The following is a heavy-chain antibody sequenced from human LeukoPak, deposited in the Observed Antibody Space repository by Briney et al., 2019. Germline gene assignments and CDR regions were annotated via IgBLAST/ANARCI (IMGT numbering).Heavy chain of an antibody. V-gene: IGHV1-18*01. D-gene: IGHD3-22*01. Sequence: ASVKVSCKASGYTFTSYGISWVRQAPGQGLEWMGWISAYNGNTNYAQKLQGRVTMTTDTSTSTAYMELRSLRSDDTAVYYCARRSRATYYYDSSGYYSEGLDDAFDIWGQGTMVTVSS. CDR3: ARRSRATYYYDSSGYYSEGLDDAFDI. CDR1: GYTFTSYG. J-gene: IGHJ3*02. CDR2: ISAYNGNT.